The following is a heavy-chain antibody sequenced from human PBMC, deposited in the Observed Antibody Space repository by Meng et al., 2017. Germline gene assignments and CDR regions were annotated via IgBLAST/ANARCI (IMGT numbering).Heavy chain of an antibody. D-gene: IGHD3-16*02. CDR3: AREASYYDYVWGSYRDY. V-gene: IGHV3-11*01. CDR2: ISRSGSTI. Sequence: ECGDVWVKPAGSLRLSWSPSGGSFSSTYMLGIRQAPGKGLRWVPSISRSGSTITYANSVKGRFTISRDNAKNSLYLHMNSLRAEDTAVYYCAREASYYDYVWGSYRDYWGQGTLVTVSS. CDR1: GGSFSSTY. J-gene: IGHJ4*02.